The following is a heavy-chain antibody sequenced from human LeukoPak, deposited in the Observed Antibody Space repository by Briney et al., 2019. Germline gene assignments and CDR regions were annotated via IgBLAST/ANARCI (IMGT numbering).Heavy chain of an antibody. D-gene: IGHD3-3*01. Sequence: SVKVSCKASGGTFSSYAISWVRQAPGQGLEWMGRIIPILGIANYAQKFQGRVTITADKSTSTAYMELSSLRSDDTAVYYCARSPDYDFWSGYYDSYWFDPWGQGTLVTVSS. CDR2: IIPILGIA. V-gene: IGHV1-69*04. J-gene: IGHJ5*02. CDR3: ARSPDYDFWSGYYDSYWFDP. CDR1: GGTFSSYA.